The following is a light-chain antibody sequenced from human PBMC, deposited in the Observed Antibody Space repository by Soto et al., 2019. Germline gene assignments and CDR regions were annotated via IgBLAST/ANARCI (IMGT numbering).Light chain of an antibody. CDR1: QIFTSS. V-gene: IGKV3-15*01. J-gene: IGKJ4*01. Sequence: EVVLTQSPATLSVSPGERATLSCRASQIFTSSLAWYQQKPGQAPRLLLYGASTRATGIPARFSGSGSGTEYTLTISSLQSEDFAVYYCEQYNSWPLTFGGGTRVEIK. CDR2: GAS. CDR3: EQYNSWPLT.